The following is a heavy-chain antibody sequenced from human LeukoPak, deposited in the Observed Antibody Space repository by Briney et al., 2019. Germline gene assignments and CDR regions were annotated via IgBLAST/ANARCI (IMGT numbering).Heavy chain of an antibody. V-gene: IGHV3-33*01. J-gene: IGHJ6*02. CDR2: IWYDGSNK. Sequence: GGSLRLSCAASGFTFSSYGMHWVRQAPGKGQERVAVIWYDGSNKYYADSAKGRFTISRDNSKNMLYLQMNSLRAEDTAVYYCAGGPVPVSRLYYYGMDVWGQGTTVTVSS. CDR1: GFTFSSYG. D-gene: IGHD2-2*01. CDR3: AGGPVPVSRLYYYGMDV.